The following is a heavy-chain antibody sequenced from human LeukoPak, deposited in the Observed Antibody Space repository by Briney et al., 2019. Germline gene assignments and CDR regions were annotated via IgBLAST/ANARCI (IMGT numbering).Heavy chain of an antibody. D-gene: IGHD3-9*01. Sequence: PGGSLRLSCAASGFTFSSYAMSWVRQAPGKGLEWVSAISGSGGSTYYADSVKGRFTISRDNSKNTLYLQMNSLRAEDTAVYYCAKAPYYDILTGYYSSFTDYWGQGTLVTVSS. J-gene: IGHJ4*02. V-gene: IGHV3-23*01. CDR1: GFTFSSYA. CDR2: ISGSGGST. CDR3: AKAPYYDILTGYYSSFTDY.